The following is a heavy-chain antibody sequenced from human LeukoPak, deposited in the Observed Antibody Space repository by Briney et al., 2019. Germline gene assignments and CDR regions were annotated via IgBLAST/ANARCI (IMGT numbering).Heavy chain of an antibody. CDR2: IYYSGST. CDR3: ARGLGMTTYYFDY. V-gene: IGHV4-39*07. J-gene: IGHJ4*02. D-gene: IGHD4-17*01. CDR1: GGSISSSSYY. Sequence: PSETLSLTCTVSGGSISSSSYYWGWIRQPPGKGLEWIGSIYYSGSTYYNPSLKSRVTISVDTSKNQFFLKLSSVTAADTALYYCARGLGMTTYYFDYWGQGTLVTVSS.